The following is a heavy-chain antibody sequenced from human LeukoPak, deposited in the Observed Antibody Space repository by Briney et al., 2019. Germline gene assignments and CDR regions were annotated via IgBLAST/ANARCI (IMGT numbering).Heavy chain of an antibody. CDR1: GYTFTGYY. D-gene: IGHD3-22*01. Sequence: ASVKVSCKASGYTFTGYYMHWVRQAPGQGLEWMGWINPNSGVTNYAQKFQGRVTMTRDTSISTAYMELSRLRSDDTAVFYCARTDVGYYDSSGYYDYWGQGTLVTASS. J-gene: IGHJ4*02. V-gene: IGHV1-2*02. CDR2: INPNSGVT. CDR3: ARTDVGYYDSSGYYDY.